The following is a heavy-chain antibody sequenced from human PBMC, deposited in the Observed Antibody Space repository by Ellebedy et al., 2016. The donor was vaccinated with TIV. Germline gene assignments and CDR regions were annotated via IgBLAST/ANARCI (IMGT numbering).Heavy chain of an antibody. CDR2: IDTGGSEK. CDR3: ASYSFG. CDR1: GFTFSSYE. D-gene: IGHD2-21*01. J-gene: IGHJ4*02. Sequence: PGGSLRLSCAASGFTFSSYEMNWVRQAPGKGLEAVANIDTGGSEKNYVDSVKGRFVISRDNAKNSLYLHMNSLRLEDTAIYYCASYSFGWGQGTPVTVSS. V-gene: IGHV3-7*01.